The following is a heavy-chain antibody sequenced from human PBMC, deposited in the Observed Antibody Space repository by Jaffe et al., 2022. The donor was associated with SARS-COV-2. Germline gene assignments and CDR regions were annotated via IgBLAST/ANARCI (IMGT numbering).Heavy chain of an antibody. CDR1: GDSVSSNSAA. V-gene: IGHV6-1*01. D-gene: IGHD6-19*01. Sequence: QVQLQQSGPGLVKPSQTLSLTCAISGDSVSSNSAAWNWIRQSPSRGLEWLGRTYYRSKWYNDYAVSVKSRITINPDTSKNQFSLQLNSVTPEDTAVYYCARVVYTRIAVAAPWGMDVWGQGTTVTVSS. CDR2: TYYRSKWYN. CDR3: ARVVYTRIAVAAPWGMDV. J-gene: IGHJ6*02.